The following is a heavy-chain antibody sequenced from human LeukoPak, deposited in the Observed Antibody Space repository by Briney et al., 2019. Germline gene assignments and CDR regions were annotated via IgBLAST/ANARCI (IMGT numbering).Heavy chain of an antibody. CDR1: GFTFSRHW. V-gene: IGHV3-7*01. J-gene: IGHJ3*02. Sequence: PGGSLRLSCAASGFTFSRHWMGWVRQAPGKGLEWVANIKQDGSEKYYVDSVKGRFTISRDNAKNSLYLQMNSLRAEDTAVYYCARDQYDYVWGSYRWLNAFDIWGQGTMVTVSS. CDR2: IKQDGSEK. D-gene: IGHD3-16*02. CDR3: ARDQYDYVWGSYRWLNAFDI.